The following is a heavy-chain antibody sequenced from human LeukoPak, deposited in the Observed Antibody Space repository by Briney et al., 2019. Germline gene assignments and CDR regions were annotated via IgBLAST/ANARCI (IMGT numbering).Heavy chain of an antibody. CDR2: ITTSDGDT. V-gene: IGHV3-23*01. CDR3: AKDGGLWVSAHWGDS. CDR1: GFTFSSYT. Sequence: GGSLRLSCAASGFTFSSYTMSWVRQAPGKGLEWVSTITTSDGDTYYADSVKGRFTVSRDNSKNTLFLQMNSLRAEDTAVYYCAKDGGLWVSAHWGDSWGRGTLVTVSS. J-gene: IGHJ4*02. D-gene: IGHD7-27*01.